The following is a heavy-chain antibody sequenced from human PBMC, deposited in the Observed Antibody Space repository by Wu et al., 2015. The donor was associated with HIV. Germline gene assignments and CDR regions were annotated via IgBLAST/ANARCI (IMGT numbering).Heavy chain of an antibody. Sequence: QVQLVQSGAEVKKPGASVKVSCKASGYTFTCYGISWVRQAPGQGLEWMGWISAYNGNTNYAQKLQGRVTMTTDTSTSTAYMELRSLRSDDTAVYYCARGDHHYYDSSGYSQYFQHWGQGTLVTVSS. D-gene: IGHD3-22*01. CDR1: GYTFTCYG. J-gene: IGHJ1*01. CDR2: ISAYNGNT. CDR3: ARGDHHYYDSSGYSQYFQH. V-gene: IGHV1-18*01.